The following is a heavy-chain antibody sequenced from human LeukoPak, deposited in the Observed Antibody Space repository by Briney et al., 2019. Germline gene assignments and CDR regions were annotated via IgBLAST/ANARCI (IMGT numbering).Heavy chain of an antibody. D-gene: IGHD4-17*01. CDR1: GFTFSSYG. V-gene: IGHV3-30*02. Sequence: PGGSLRLSCAASGFTFSSYGMHWVRQAPGKGLEWVAFIRYDGSNKYYADSVKGRFTISRDNSKNTLYLQMNSLRAEDTAVYYCAKGGYGDSDAFDIWGQGTMVTVSS. J-gene: IGHJ3*02. CDR3: AKGGYGDSDAFDI. CDR2: IRYDGSNK.